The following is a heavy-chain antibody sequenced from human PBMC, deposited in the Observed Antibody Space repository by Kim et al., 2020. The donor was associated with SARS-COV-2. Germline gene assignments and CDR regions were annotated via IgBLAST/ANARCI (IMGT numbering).Heavy chain of an antibody. CDR3: ARDELRTIRGVIGY. CDR2: ISYDGNDK. J-gene: IGHJ4*02. Sequence: GGSLRLSCVVSRFTFSSYGMHWVRLAPGKGLEWVAVISYDGNDKYYADSVKGRFTISRDNSKNTLYLQMNSLRAEDTAVYYCARDELRTIRGVIGYWGQGTLVTVSS. CDR1: RFTFSSYG. V-gene: IGHV3-30*03. D-gene: IGHD3-10*01.